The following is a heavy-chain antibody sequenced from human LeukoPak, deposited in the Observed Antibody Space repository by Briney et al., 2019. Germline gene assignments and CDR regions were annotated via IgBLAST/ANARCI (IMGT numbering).Heavy chain of an antibody. V-gene: IGHV3-73*01. Sequence: PGGSLRLSCAASGFTFSGSAMHWVRQASGKGLEWVGRIRSKANSYATAYAASVKGRFTISRDDSKNTAYLQMNSLRADDTAVYYCARDRKGYYYYYMDVWGKGTTVTISS. CDR3: ARDRKGYYYYYMDV. J-gene: IGHJ6*03. CDR2: IRSKANSYAT. CDR1: GFTFSGSA.